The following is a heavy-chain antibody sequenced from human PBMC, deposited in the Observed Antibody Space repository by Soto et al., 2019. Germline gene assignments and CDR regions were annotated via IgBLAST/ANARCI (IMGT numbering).Heavy chain of an antibody. D-gene: IGHD6-13*01. CDR2: IGTAGDT. Sequence: GGSLRLSCAASGFTFSSYDMHWVRQATGKGLEWVSAIGTAGDTYYPGSVKGRFTISRENAKNSLYLQMNSLRAEDTAVYYCARSGYSSSWYYFDYWGQGTLVTVSS. CDR3: ARSGYSSSWYYFDY. J-gene: IGHJ4*02. V-gene: IGHV3-13*01. CDR1: GFTFSSYD.